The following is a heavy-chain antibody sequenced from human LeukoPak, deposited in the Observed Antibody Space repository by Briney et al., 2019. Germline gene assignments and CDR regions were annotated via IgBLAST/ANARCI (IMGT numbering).Heavy chain of an antibody. Sequence: GGSLRLSCAASGFTFSNAWMSWVRQAPGKGLEWVGRFKSKTDGGTIDYAAPVKGRFTISRDDSRNTLYLQMNSLRAEDTAVYYCAKDTAIDYWGQGTLVTVSS. CDR3: AKDTAIDY. V-gene: IGHV3-15*01. CDR1: GFTFSNAW. D-gene: IGHD5-18*01. CDR2: FKSKTDGGTI. J-gene: IGHJ4*02.